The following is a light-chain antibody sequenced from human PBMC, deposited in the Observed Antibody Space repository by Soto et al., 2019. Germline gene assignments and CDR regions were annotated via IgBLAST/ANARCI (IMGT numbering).Light chain of an antibody. CDR1: SSDVGGYNF. J-gene: IGLJ2*01. Sequence: QSALTQPASVSGSPGQSITISCTGTSSDVGGYNFVSWYQQHPGKAPKLMIYDVTNRPSGVSNRFSGSKSGNTASLTISGLQAEDEADYYCQSYDSSLSGSGVFGGGTKVTVL. CDR3: QSYDSSLSGSGV. CDR2: DVT. V-gene: IGLV2-14*01.